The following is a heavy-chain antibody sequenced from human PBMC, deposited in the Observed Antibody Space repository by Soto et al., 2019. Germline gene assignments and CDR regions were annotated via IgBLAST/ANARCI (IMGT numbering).Heavy chain of an antibody. D-gene: IGHD6-13*01. CDR1: GFTFSTYG. CDR2: IGGSGGST. J-gene: IGHJ4*02. Sequence: EVQLLQSGGGLVQPGGSLRLSCAASGFTFSTYGMSWVRQAPGKGLEWVSSIGGSGGSTYYADSVKGRFTISRDNSKNTLFVQMSSLRAEDTAVYYCAKREIAAAGSRFFDYWGQGSLVTVAS. V-gene: IGHV3-23*01. CDR3: AKREIAAAGSRFFDY.